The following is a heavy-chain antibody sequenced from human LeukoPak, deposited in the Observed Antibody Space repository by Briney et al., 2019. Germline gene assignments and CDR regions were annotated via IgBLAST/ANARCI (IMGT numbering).Heavy chain of an antibody. CDR1: GFTFSSYG. Sequence: GGSLRLSCAASGFTFSSYGMSWVRQAPGKGLEWVSAISGSGGSTYYADSVKGRFTISRDNSKNTLYLQMNSLRAEDTAVYYCAKDLLSGYDAGFDYWGQGTLVTVSS. CDR3: AKDLLSGYDAGFDY. D-gene: IGHD3-22*01. J-gene: IGHJ4*02. CDR2: ISGSGGST. V-gene: IGHV3-23*01.